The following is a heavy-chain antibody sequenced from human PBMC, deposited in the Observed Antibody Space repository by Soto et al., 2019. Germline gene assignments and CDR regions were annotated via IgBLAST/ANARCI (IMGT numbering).Heavy chain of an antibody. Sequence: QVQLVQSGAEVKKPGASVKVSCKASGYTFTSYAMHWVRQAPGQRLEWMGWINAGNGNTTYSQKFQGRVTITRDTSASTAYMELSSLRSEDTAVYYCARDPWGYDGMDVWGQGTTVTVSS. CDR2: INAGNGNT. CDR1: GYTFTSYA. V-gene: IGHV1-3*01. CDR3: ARDPWGYDGMDV. J-gene: IGHJ6*02. D-gene: IGHD3-16*01.